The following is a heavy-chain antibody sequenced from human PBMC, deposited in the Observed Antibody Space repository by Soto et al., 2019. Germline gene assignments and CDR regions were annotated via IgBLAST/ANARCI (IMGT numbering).Heavy chain of an antibody. CDR3: ARAEGGRYDYVWGSYHQGPFDY. CDR1: GFTFSDYY. J-gene: IGHJ4*02. Sequence: SLRLSCAASGFTFSDYYMSWIRQAPGKGLEWVSYISSSSSYTNYADSVKGRFTISRDNAKNSLYLQMNSLRAEDTAVYYCARAEGGRYDYVWGSYHQGPFDYWGQGTLVTVSS. D-gene: IGHD3-16*02. V-gene: IGHV3-11*06. CDR2: ISSSSSYT.